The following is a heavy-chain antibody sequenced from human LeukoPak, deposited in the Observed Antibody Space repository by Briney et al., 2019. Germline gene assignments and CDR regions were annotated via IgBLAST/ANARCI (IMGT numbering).Heavy chain of an antibody. Sequence: SETLSLTCTVSGGSISSSSYYWGWIRQPPGKGLEWIGSIYYSGSTYYNPSLKSRVTISVDTSKNQFSLKLSSVTAADTAVYYCFRIAVAGTGRIDYWGQGTLVTVSS. J-gene: IGHJ4*02. V-gene: IGHV4-39*07. CDR2: IYYSGST. D-gene: IGHD6-19*01. CDR1: GGSISSSSYY. CDR3: FRIAVAGTGRIDY.